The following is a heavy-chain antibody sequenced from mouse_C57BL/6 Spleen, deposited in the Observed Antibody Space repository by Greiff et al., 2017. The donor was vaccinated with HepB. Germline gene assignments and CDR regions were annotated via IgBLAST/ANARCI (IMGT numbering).Heavy chain of an antibody. CDR1: GYTFTDYN. CDR2: INPNNGGT. Sequence: EVKLMESGPELVKPGASVKIPCKASGYTFTDYNMDWVKQSHGKSLEWIGDINPNNGGTIYNQKFKGKATLTVDKSSSTAYMELRSLTSEDTAVYYCARVNWDGFDYWGQGTTLTVSS. V-gene: IGHV1-18*01. CDR3: ARVNWDGFDY. D-gene: IGHD4-1*01. J-gene: IGHJ2*01.